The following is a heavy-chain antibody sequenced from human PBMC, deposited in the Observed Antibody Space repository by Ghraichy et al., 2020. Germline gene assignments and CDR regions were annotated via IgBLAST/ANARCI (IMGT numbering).Heavy chain of an antibody. J-gene: IGHJ4*02. CDR2: IYSGGST. D-gene: IGHD3-3*02. Sequence: GGSLRLSCSASGFTVSSNYMIWVRQAPGKGLEWVSVIYSGGSTYYTDSVKGRFTVSRDNSKNTLYLQINSLRAEDTAIYYCARGAPGTFIYGLDSWGQGTLVTVSS. CDR1: GFTVSSNY. V-gene: IGHV3-53*01. CDR3: ARGAPGTFIYGLDS.